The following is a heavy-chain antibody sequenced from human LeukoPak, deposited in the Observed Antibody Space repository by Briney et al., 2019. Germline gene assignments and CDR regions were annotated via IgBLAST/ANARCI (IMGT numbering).Heavy chain of an antibody. CDR1: GYTFTGYY. Sequence: ASVKVSCKASGYTFTGYYMHWVRQAPGQGLEWMGWINPNSGDTNYAQKLQGRVTMTTDTSTSTAYMELRSLRSDDTAVYYCARDLGGYCSSTSCFNFDYWGQGTLVTVSS. V-gene: IGHV1-2*02. CDR2: INPNSGDT. J-gene: IGHJ4*02. CDR3: ARDLGGYCSSTSCFNFDY. D-gene: IGHD2-2*01.